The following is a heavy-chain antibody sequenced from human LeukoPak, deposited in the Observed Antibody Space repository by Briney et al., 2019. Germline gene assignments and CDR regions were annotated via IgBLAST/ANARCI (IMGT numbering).Heavy chain of an antibody. CDR2: INVDASST. CDR3: ARDPINGEQYLDY. Sequence: GGSLRLACAAAGFTFKHYLMHWIRQAPGKGLLCASRINVDASSTGYADSVKGRFTISSDNAKTTVYLQLNSQRAEDYDVQYCARDPINGEQYLDYWGQGILVTVSS. CDR1: GFTFKHYL. J-gene: IGHJ4*02. D-gene: IGHD4-17*01. V-gene: IGHV3-74*01.